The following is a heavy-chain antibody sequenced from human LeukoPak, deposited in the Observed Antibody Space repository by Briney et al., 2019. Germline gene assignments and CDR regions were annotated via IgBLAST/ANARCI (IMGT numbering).Heavy chain of an antibody. CDR1: GGSISSYY. D-gene: IGHD5-12*01. J-gene: IGHJ4*02. V-gene: IGHV4-59*01. CDR3: ARAYGDIVATIQ. CDR2: IYYSGST. Sequence: SETLSLTCTVSGGSISSYYWSWIRQPPGKGLEWIGYIYYSGSTNYNPSLKSRVTISVGTSKNQFSLKLSSVTAAATAVYYCARAYGDIVATIQWGQGTLVTVSS.